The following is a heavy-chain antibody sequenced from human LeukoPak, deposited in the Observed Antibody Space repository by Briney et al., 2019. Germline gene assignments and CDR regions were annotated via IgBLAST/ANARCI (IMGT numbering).Heavy chain of an antibody. CDR1: GFTFSSYA. J-gene: IGHJ4*02. CDR2: ISGSGGST. Sequence: GGSLRLSCAASGFTFSSYAMSWVRQAPGKGLEWVSAISGSGGSTYYADSVKGRFTISRDNSRDTLYLQMNSLRAEDTAVYYCAEGYYDYVWGSYYFDYWGQGTLVTVSP. V-gene: IGHV3-23*01. D-gene: IGHD3-16*01. CDR3: AEGYYDYVWGSYYFDY.